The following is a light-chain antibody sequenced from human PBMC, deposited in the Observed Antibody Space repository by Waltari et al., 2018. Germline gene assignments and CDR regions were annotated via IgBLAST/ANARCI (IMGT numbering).Light chain of an antibody. CDR3: QQYYSYPSYT. V-gene: IGKV1-8*01. Sequence: AIRMTQSPSSFSASTGDRVTITCRASQGISSYLAWYQQKPGKAPKLLIYAASTLQSGVPSRFSGSGSVTDFTLTISCLQSEDFATYYCQQYYSYPSYTFGQGTKLEIK. CDR1: QGISSY. CDR2: AAS. J-gene: IGKJ2*01.